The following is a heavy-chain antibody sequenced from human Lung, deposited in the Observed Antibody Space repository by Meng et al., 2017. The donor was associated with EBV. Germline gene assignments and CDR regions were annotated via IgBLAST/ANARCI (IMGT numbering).Heavy chain of an antibody. J-gene: IGHJ4*02. Sequence: QGPLVQSVSEVKTPGASMQVSCKTSGFTFSNFAMHWLRQAPGQMLEWMGWIFCDKSKTRYSHKFQDRVTLTRDTAASTVTMELSNLTSEDTAVYYCARGDGYYYFDYWGQGTLVTVSS. V-gene: IGHV1-3*01. CDR1: GFTFSNFA. CDR2: IFCDKSKT. D-gene: IGHD2-21*02. CDR3: ARGDGYYYFDY.